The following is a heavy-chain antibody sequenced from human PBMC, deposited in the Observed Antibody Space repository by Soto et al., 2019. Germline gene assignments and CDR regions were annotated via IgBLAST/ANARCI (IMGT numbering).Heavy chain of an antibody. D-gene: IGHD4-17*01. J-gene: IGHJ4*02. CDR1: GFTFSDYS. Sequence: VGSLRLSCAASGFTFSDYSVNWVRQAPGKGLEWVSSISSTSTFIYYADSVRGRFTISRDNAKNSLYLQMNSLRAEDTAAYYCTRVYGDYGTLSDYWGRGTLVTVSS. CDR2: ISSTSTFI. CDR3: TRVYGDYGTLSDY. V-gene: IGHV3-21*01.